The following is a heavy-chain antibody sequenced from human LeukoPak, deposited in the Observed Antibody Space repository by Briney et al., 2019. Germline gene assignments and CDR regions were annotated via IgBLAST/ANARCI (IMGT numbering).Heavy chain of an antibody. Sequence: GGSLRLSCAASGFTFSSHWMHWVRQVPGKGLVWVSRINGDGSRISYADSVKGRFTISRDNAKNTLYLQMNSLRAEDTAVYYCAKDGPYYGSGGGDYFDYWGQGTLVTVFS. CDR2: INGDGSRI. CDR1: GFTFSSHW. D-gene: IGHD3-10*01. CDR3: AKDGPYYGSGGGDYFDY. V-gene: IGHV3-74*01. J-gene: IGHJ4*02.